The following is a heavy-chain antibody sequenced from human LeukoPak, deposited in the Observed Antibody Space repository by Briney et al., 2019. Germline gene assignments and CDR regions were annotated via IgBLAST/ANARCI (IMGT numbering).Heavy chain of an antibody. V-gene: IGHV4-34*01. CDR3: ARLPYDSSGYSDDY. D-gene: IGHD3-22*01. J-gene: IGHJ4*02. CDR1: GGSFSGYY. Sequence: SETLSLTCAVCGGSFSGYYWSWIRQPPGKGLEWIGEINHSGSTNYNPSLKSRVTISVDTSKNQFSLKLSSVTAADTAVYYCARLPYDSSGYSDDYWGQGTLVTVSS. CDR2: INHSGST.